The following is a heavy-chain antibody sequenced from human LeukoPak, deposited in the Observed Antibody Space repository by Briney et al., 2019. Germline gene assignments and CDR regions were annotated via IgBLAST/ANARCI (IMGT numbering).Heavy chain of an antibody. J-gene: IGHJ4*02. D-gene: IGHD3-22*01. V-gene: IGHV4-34*01. Sequence: PSETLSLTCAVYGGSFSGYYWSWIRQPPGKGLEWIGEINHSGSTNYNSSLKSRVTISVATSKNQFSLRLSSVTAADTAVYYCALTYYDSSGYSDYWGQGTLVTVSS. CDR3: ALTYYDSSGYSDY. CDR2: INHSGST. CDR1: GGSFSGYY.